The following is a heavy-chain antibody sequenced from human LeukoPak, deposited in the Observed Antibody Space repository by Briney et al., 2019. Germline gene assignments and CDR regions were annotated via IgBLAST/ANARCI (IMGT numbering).Heavy chain of an antibody. V-gene: IGHV3-23*01. J-gene: IGHJ4*02. CDR1: GFTFSNYA. Sequence: GGSLRLSCAASGFTFSNYAMNWVRQAPGKGLEWVSAITGSGGTTYYADSTKGRCTISRDNSKNTLYLQMNSLRAEDTAVYYCAKGAGIVVPGTILHWGPGILVIVSS. CDR3: AKGAGIVVPGTILH. CDR2: ITGSGGTT. D-gene: IGHD6-19*01.